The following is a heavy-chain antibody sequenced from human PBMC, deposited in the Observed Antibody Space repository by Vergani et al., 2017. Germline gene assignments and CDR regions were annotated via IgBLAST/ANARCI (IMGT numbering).Heavy chain of an antibody. Sequence: EVQLVESGGGLVKPGGSLSLSCAASGFTFSSYSMNWVRQAPGKGLEWVSSISSSSSYIYYADSVKGRFTISRDNAKNSLYLQMNSLRAEETAVYYCARRPPGIAVAGAFDYWGQGTLVTVSS. V-gene: IGHV3-21*01. D-gene: IGHD6-19*01. CDR3: ARRPPGIAVAGAFDY. CDR2: ISSSSSYI. J-gene: IGHJ4*02. CDR1: GFTFSSYS.